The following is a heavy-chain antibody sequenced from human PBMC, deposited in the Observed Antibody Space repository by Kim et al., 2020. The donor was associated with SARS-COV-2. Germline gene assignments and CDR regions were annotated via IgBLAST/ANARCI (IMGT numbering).Heavy chain of an antibody. CDR1: GASLSHYY. CDR3: ARDTTERSTSVRAIDY. D-gene: IGHD1-1*01. CDR2: STHREYT. V-gene: IGHV4-34*01. J-gene: IGHJ4*02. Sequence: SETLSLTCGVYGASLSHYYWNWIRQPPGKAFEWIGESTHREYTNYNPSFQSRVSISVDTYNRHISLRLTSVTAADTAVYFCARDTTERSTSVRAIDYWGQGTVVIVSS.